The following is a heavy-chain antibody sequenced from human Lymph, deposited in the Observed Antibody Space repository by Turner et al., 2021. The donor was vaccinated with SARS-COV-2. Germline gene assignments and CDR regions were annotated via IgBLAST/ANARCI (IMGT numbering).Heavy chain of an antibody. CDR3: AIRRWLRGPIDY. CDR1: VGSISSSSYY. V-gene: IGHV4-39*02. D-gene: IGHD5-12*01. J-gene: IGHJ4*02. CDR2: ISYSGST. Sequence: QLQLQESGPGLVKPSETLSLTCTVSVGSISSSSYYWGWIRQPPGKGLEWIGSISYSGSTYYNPSLKSRVTISVDTSKNHFSLKLSSVTAADTALYYCAIRRWLRGPIDYWGQGTLVTVSS.